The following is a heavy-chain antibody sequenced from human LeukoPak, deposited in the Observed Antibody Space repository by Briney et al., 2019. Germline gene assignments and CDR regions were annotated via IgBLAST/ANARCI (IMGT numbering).Heavy chain of an antibody. Sequence: GGSLRLSCAASGFTFSSYAMSWVRQAPGKGLEWVSAISGSGGSTYYADSVKGRFTISRDNSKNTLYLQMNSLRAEDTAVYYCAKGKWAPGWYGSGIYYYYYGMDVWGQGTTVTVSS. V-gene: IGHV3-23*01. CDR1: GFTFSSYA. D-gene: IGHD3-10*01. CDR2: ISGSGGST. J-gene: IGHJ6*02. CDR3: AKGKWAPGWYGSGIYYYYYGMDV.